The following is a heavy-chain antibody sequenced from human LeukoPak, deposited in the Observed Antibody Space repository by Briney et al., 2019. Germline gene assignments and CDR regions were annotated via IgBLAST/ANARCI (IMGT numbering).Heavy chain of an antibody. D-gene: IGHD3-16*02. V-gene: IGHV3-53*01. Sequence: GGSLRLSCAASGFTVSSNYMSWVRQAPGKGLEWVSVIYSGGSTYYADCVKGRFTISRDNSKNTLYLQMNSLRAEDTAVYYCARDRGYDYVWGSYRYTIPNNWFDPWGQGTLVTVSS. J-gene: IGHJ5*02. CDR2: IYSGGST. CDR1: GFTVSSNY. CDR3: ARDRGYDYVWGSYRYTIPNNWFDP.